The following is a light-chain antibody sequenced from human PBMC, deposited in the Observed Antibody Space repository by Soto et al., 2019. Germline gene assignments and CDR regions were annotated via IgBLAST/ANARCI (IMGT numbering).Light chain of an antibody. J-gene: IGLJ1*01. Sequence: LTQPAPLSGSPGQSITLSLTGTNSDVGSYNLVSWYQQHPGKAPKLMIYEVSKRPSGVSNRFSGSKSGNTASLTISGLQAEDEADYYCCSYAGSSTYVFGTGTKVTVL. CDR2: EVS. CDR1: NSDVGSYNL. CDR3: CSYAGSSTYV. V-gene: IGLV2-23*02.